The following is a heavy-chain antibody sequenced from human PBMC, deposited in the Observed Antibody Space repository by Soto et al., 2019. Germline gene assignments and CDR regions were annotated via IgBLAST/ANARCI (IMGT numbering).Heavy chain of an antibody. D-gene: IGHD2-8*01. J-gene: IGHJ3*02. Sequence: GGSLRLSCAASGFICSSYDMSWVRQAPGKGLEWVSTILVDGRTFYVDSVKGRFTISRDSSQNTVHLQMNSLTAGDTALYYCAKATATGVGAFDNGGQGTMVTVSS. CDR1: GFICSSYD. CDR3: AKATATGVGAFDN. CDR2: ILVDGRT. V-gene: IGHV3-23*01.